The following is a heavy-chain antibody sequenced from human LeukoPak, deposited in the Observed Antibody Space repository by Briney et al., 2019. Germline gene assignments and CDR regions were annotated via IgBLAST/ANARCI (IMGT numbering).Heavy chain of an antibody. V-gene: IGHV3-21*04. CDR1: IFTLRTYT. J-gene: IGHJ5*02. CDR3: ANDLGATGGDP. D-gene: IGHD1-26*01. Sequence: GGSLRLSCAASIFTLRTYTIKWVRHAPGKGREGVSSISNRTRYIYYADSVKGRYTISRDNAKNSLYLQMNSLRDEDTAVSYCANDLGATGGDPWGQGTLVTVSS. CDR2: ISNRTRYI.